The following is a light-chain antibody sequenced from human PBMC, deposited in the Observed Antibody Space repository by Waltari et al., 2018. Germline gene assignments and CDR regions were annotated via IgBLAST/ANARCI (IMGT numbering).Light chain of an antibody. CDR2: DAS. CDR1: QSFTTK. Sequence: IVLTQSPATLSVSPGERATLPSRASQSFTTKLAWYQQKPGQAPRLLIYDASTRATGIPARFSGSGSGTEFTLTISSLQPEDFAVYYCQQYNNWPPLTFGGGTKVEIK. CDR3: QQYNNWPPLT. V-gene: IGKV3D-15*01. J-gene: IGKJ4*01.